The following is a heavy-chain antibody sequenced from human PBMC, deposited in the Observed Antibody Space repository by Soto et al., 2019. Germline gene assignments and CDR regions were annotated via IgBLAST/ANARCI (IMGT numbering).Heavy chain of an antibody. CDR3: AREGEYCSGGSCYSTYYFDY. CDR2: IYSGGST. CDR1: GFTVSSNY. J-gene: IGHJ4*02. D-gene: IGHD2-15*01. Sequence: EVQLVESGGGLVQPGGSLRLSCAASGFTVSSNYMSWVRQAPGKGLEWVSVIYSGGSTYYADSVKGRFTISRDNSKNTLYLQMNSLRAEDTAVYYCAREGEYCSGGSCYSTYYFDYWGQGTLVTVSS. V-gene: IGHV3-66*01.